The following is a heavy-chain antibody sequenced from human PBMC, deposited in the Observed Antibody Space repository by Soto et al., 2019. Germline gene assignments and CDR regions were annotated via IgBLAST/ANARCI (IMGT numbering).Heavy chain of an antibody. CDR2: IGTLSDT. J-gene: IGHJ3*02. CDR3: ARGVLHGSGSPRPGPIDGFDI. CDR1: GFTFKIYD. D-gene: IGHD3-10*01. Sequence: GGSLRLSCVASGFTFKIYDMHWVRQRTGEGPEWVSGIGTLSDTFYPGSVKGRFIVSRDKARNSLYLQMNNLRAGDTAVYYCARGVLHGSGSPRPGPIDGFDIWGQGTAVTVSS. V-gene: IGHV3-13*01.